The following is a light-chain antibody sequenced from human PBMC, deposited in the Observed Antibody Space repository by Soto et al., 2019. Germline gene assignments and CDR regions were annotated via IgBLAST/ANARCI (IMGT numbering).Light chain of an antibody. CDR2: KAS. Sequence: DIQMTQSPSTLSASVGDRVTITCRASQSISSWLAWYQQKPGKAPKLLIYKASSLESGVPSRFSGSGSGTEFTLTISSLQPDDFATYYCQQYNSYSRTVGQGNKVEIK. J-gene: IGKJ1*01. V-gene: IGKV1-5*03. CDR1: QSISSW. CDR3: QQYNSYSRT.